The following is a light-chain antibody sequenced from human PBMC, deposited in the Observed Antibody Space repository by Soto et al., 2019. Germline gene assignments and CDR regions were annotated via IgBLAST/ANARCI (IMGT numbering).Light chain of an antibody. CDR3: QQYGSSPLT. Sequence: DIVVTQSPATLSLSPGERATLSCRASQSVSSSFLAWYQQKPGQAPRLLIYGASSRATGIPDRFSGSGSGTDFTLTISRLEPEDVAVYYCQQYGSSPLTFGGGTKVEIK. CDR2: GAS. V-gene: IGKV3-20*01. CDR1: QSVSSSF. J-gene: IGKJ4*01.